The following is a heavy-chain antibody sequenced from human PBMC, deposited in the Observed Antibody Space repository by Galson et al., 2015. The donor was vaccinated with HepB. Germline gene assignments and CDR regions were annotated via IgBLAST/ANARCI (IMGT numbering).Heavy chain of an antibody. CDR2: IYTDGET. V-gene: IGHV3-66*02. Sequence: SLRLSCAASGFTITSYYMSWVRQAPGKGLECVSLIYTDGETRYPDSVKGRFTISRDNSKSMVYLQMNSLRPEDTAMYYCARTTTRYTSDWPYFDYWGQGILVTVSS. CDR1: GFTITSYY. J-gene: IGHJ4*02. D-gene: IGHD6-19*01. CDR3: ARTTTRYTSDWPYFDY.